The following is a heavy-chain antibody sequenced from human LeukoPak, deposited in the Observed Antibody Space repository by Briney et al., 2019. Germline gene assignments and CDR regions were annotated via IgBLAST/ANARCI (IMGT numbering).Heavy chain of an antibody. Sequence: PSETLFLTCTVSGGSITSGGYYWSWIRQPPAKGMEWIGYIYDSGSTYYNPSLKSRVTIPVDRSKNQFSLKLSSVTAADTAVYYCARGFSYGDYGTHAEYFQHWGQGTLVTVSS. CDR1: GGSITSGGYY. V-gene: IGHV4-30-2*01. CDR3: ARGFSYGDYGTHAEYFQH. D-gene: IGHD4-17*01. J-gene: IGHJ1*01. CDR2: IYDSGST.